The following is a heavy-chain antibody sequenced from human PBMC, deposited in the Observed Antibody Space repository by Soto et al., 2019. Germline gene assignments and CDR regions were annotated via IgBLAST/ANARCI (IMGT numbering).Heavy chain of an antibody. CDR3: ARSRPIDY. CDR2: ISSGSSTI. CDR1: GFTFSNYS. Sequence: EVHLVESGGGLVQPGGSLRLSCAASGFTFSNYSMNWVRQAPGKGLEWVSYISSGSSTIYYADSVKGRFTISRDNAKNTLYLPMNTRRAEDTAVYYCARSRPIDYWGQGTLVTVSS. D-gene: IGHD2-2*01. J-gene: IGHJ4*02. V-gene: IGHV3-48*01.